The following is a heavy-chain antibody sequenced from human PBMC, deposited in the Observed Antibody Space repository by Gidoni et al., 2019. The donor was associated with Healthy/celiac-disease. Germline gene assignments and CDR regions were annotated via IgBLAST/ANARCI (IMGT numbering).Heavy chain of an antibody. J-gene: IGHJ6*02. CDR1: GFTFSSYG. Sequence: QVQLVESGGGVVQPGRSLRLSCAASGFTFSSYGMHWVRQAPGKGLEWVAVIWYDGSNKYYADSVKGRFTISRDNSKNTLYLQMNSLRAEDTAVYYCAREYDSSSWYDRNYYYGMDVWGQGTTVTVSS. CDR2: IWYDGSNK. V-gene: IGHV3-33*01. CDR3: AREYDSSSWYDRNYYYGMDV. D-gene: IGHD6-13*01.